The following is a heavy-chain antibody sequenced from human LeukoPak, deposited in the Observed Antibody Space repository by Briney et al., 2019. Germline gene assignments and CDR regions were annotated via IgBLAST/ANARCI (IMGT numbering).Heavy chain of an antibody. Sequence: GASVKVSCKASGGTFSSYAISWVRQAPGQGLEWMGGIIPIFGTANYAQKFQGRVTITADESTSTAYMELSSLRSEDTAVYYCARDDAVVVAATRPRVHYYYGMDVWGQGTTVTVSS. CDR3: ARDDAVVVAATRPRVHYYYGMDV. D-gene: IGHD2-15*01. CDR1: GGTFSSYA. J-gene: IGHJ6*02. CDR2: IIPIFGTA. V-gene: IGHV1-69*13.